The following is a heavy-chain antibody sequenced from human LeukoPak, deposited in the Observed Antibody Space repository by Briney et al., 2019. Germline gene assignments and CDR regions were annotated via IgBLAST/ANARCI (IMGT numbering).Heavy chain of an antibody. CDR3: VLNAYYYED. CDR2: ISSSGRTT. V-gene: IGHV3-48*03. Sequence: PGGSLRLSCVASGFTFSSYEMNWVRQAPGKGLEWVSYISSSGRTTYYADSVKGRFTISRDNSKNTLYLQMNSLRAEDTAVYYCVLNAYYYEDWGQGTLVTVSS. J-gene: IGHJ4*02. CDR1: GFTFSSYE.